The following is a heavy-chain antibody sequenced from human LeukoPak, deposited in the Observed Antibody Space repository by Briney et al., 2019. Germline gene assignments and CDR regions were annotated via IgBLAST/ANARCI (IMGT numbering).Heavy chain of an antibody. J-gene: IGHJ4*02. V-gene: IGHV3-53*01. Sequence: GGSLRLSCAASGFTVSSNYMSWARQAPGKGLEWVSVIYSGGSTYYADSVKGRFTISGDNSKNTLYLQMNSLRAEDTAVYYCAREWDDSSGYYNYWGQGTLVTVSS. D-gene: IGHD3-22*01. CDR1: GFTVSSNY. CDR3: AREWDDSSGYYNY. CDR2: IYSGGST.